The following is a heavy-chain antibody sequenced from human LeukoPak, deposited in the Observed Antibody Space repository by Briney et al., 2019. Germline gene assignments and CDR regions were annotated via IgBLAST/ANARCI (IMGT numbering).Heavy chain of an antibody. Sequence: GGSLRLSCAASGFTFSSYSMNWVRQAPGKGLEWVANIKQDGREKYYVDSVKGRFTISRDNAKSSLYLQMSSLRAEDTAVYFCARDLTHHSDAVGAFDMWGQGTMVTVSS. V-gene: IGHV3-7*01. CDR1: GFTFSSYS. CDR3: ARDLTHHSDAVGAFDM. J-gene: IGHJ3*02. D-gene: IGHD6-19*01. CDR2: IKQDGREK.